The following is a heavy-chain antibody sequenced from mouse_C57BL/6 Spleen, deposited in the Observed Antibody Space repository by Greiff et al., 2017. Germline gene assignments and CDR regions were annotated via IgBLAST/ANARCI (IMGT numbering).Heavy chain of an antibody. V-gene: IGHV1-85*01. CDR3: ARSGDYDGYAMDY. CDR1: GYTFTSYD. Sequence: QVQLQQSGPELVKPGASVKLSCKASGYTFTSYDINWVKQRPGQGLEWIGWIYPRDGSNKYNEKFKGQATLTVDTSSSTAYMELHSLTSEDSAVYFCARSGDYDGYAMDYWGQGTSVTVSS. D-gene: IGHD2-4*01. CDR2: IYPRDGSN. J-gene: IGHJ4*01.